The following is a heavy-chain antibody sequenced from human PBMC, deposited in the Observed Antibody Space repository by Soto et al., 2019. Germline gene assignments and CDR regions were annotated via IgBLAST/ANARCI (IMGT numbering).Heavy chain of an antibody. D-gene: IGHD2-15*01. CDR1: GFTFTTYA. CDR2: ISGSGSGT. Sequence: GGSLRLSCAASGFTFTTYAMYWARQAPGKGLEFVSCISGSGSGTYYADSVRGRFTTSRDNSKNTLYLQMNSLRAEDTAAYYCAKGRSGGSLDWFDPWGQGTLVTVSS. J-gene: IGHJ5*02. V-gene: IGHV3-23*01. CDR3: AKGRSGGSLDWFDP.